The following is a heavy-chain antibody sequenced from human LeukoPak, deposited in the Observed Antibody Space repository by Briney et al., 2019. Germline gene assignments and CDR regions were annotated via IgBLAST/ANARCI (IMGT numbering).Heavy chain of an antibody. CDR1: GGSISSGSYY. D-gene: IGHD6-19*01. Sequence: SETLSLTCTVSGGSISSGSYYWAWIRQPPGKRLEWIGTVYYSGGTYYNPSLKSRVTMSVDTSNSQFSLKLSSVTAADTAVYYCSRQSIAVAGTGYFQHSGQGTLVTVSS. V-gene: IGHV4-39*01. J-gene: IGHJ1*01. CDR3: SRQSIAVAGTGYFQH. CDR2: VYYSGGT.